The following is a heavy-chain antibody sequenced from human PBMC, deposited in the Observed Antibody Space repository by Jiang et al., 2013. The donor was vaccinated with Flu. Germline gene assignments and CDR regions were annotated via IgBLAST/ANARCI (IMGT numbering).Heavy chain of an antibody. CDR3: ARDESLPAAISLWFDP. J-gene: IGHJ5*02. D-gene: IGHD2-2*01. CDR1: GDSVSSNSAA. Sequence: QTLSLTCAISGDSVSSNSAAWNWIRQSPSRGLEWLGRTYYRSKWYNDYAVSVKSRITINPDTSKNQFSLQLNSVTPEDTAVYYCARDESLPAAISLWFDPWGQGTLVTVSS. CDR2: TYYRSKWYN. V-gene: IGHV6-1*01.